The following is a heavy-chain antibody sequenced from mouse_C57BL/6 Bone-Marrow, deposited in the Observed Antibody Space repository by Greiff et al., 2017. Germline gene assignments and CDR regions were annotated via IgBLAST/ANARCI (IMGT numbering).Heavy chain of an antibody. CDR2: INPNNGGT. J-gene: IGHJ2*01. CDR1: GYTFTDYY. CDR3: ASGDYSNPPDD. D-gene: IGHD2-5*01. Sequence: EVQLQQSGPELVKPGASVKISCKASGYTFTDYYMNWVKQSHGKSLEWIGDINPNNGGTSYNQKFKGKATLTVDKSSSTAYMELRSLTSEDSAVYYCASGDYSNPPDDWGQGTTLTVSS. V-gene: IGHV1-26*01.